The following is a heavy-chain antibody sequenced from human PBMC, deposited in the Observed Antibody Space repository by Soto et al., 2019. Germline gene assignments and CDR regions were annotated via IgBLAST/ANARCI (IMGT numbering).Heavy chain of an antibody. V-gene: IGHV4-39*01. CDR1: GGSITSSSYY. CDR3: ARHDYYGSGSYKGTHYYYYGMDV. CDR2: IYYSGST. Sequence: SETLSLTCTVSGGSITSSSYYWGWIRQPPGKGLEWIGSIYYSGSTYYNPSLKSRVTISVDTSKKQFSLKLSSVTAADTAVYYCARHDYYGSGSYKGTHYYYYGMDVWGQGTTVTVSS. J-gene: IGHJ6*02. D-gene: IGHD3-10*01.